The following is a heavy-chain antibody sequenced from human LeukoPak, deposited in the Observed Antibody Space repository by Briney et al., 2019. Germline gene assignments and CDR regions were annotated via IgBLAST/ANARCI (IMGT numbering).Heavy chain of an antibody. D-gene: IGHD5-12*01. Sequence: GGSLRLSCAASRFTFSNYWMSWVRQAPGKGLEWVANIKQDGSEKYYVDSVKGRFTISRDNAKNSMYMQMNRERAEDTAVYYCARDGATFSGYDWYYYMDVCGKGTTVTVSS. J-gene: IGHJ6*03. CDR3: ARDGATFSGYDWYYYMDV. CDR1: RFTFSNYW. V-gene: IGHV3-7*01. CDR2: IKQDGSEK.